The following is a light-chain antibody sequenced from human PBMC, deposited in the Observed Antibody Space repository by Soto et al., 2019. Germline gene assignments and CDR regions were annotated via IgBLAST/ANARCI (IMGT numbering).Light chain of an antibody. J-gene: IGKJ2*01. CDR2: GAS. Sequence: EIVMTQSPATLSVSPGERATLSCRASQSLTSYLAWYQHKPGQAPRLLIYGASTRATGIPARFSGSGSGTEFTLTISSLQSEDVAVYYCQQYDNWPPYTFGQGTKVDI. V-gene: IGKV3-15*01. CDR1: QSLTSY. CDR3: QQYDNWPPYT.